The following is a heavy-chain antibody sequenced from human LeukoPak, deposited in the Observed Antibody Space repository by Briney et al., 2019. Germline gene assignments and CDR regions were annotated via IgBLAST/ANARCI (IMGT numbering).Heavy chain of an antibody. CDR3: AGADRVDGGPYLIGP. CDR1: GYSFTDYY. V-gene: IGHV1-2*02. Sequence: ASVKVSCKTSGYSFTDYYMHWVRQAPGQGLEWMGWINPKSGGTSSAQKFQGRVTMTRDPSITTVYMEVRWLTSDDTAIYYCAGADRVDGGPYLIGPWGQGTLVTVSS. CDR2: INPKSGGT. D-gene: IGHD3-16*01. J-gene: IGHJ5*02.